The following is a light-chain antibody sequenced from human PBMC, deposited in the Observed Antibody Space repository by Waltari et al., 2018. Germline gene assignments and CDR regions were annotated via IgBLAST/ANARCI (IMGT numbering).Light chain of an antibody. CDR1: SGSIASNY. CDR2: EDN. CDR3: QSYDSSNHAV. Sequence: NFMLTQPHSVSESPGKTVTISCTRSSGSIASNYVQWHQQRPGSAPTTVIYEDNQRPPGVPDRFSGSIDSSSNSASLTISGLKTEDEAVYYCQSYDSSNHAVFGGGTQLTVL. J-gene: IGLJ7*01. V-gene: IGLV6-57*03.